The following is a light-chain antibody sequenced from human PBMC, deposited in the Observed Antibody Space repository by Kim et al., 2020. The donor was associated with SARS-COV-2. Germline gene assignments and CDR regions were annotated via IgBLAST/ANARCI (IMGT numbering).Light chain of an antibody. V-gene: IGKV1-5*01. CDR1: QNINDW. J-gene: IGKJ2*01. Sequence: STLSASIGDRVTITCRASQNINDWLAWYQLKPGKVRKLLIYGASRLETGVPSRFSGSGSGTQFTLTISSLQPDDFATYYCQQHDDNFGQGTKLEI. CDR2: GAS. CDR3: QQHDDN.